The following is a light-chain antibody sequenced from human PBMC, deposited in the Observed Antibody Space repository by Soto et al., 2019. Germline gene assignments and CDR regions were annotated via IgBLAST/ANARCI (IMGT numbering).Light chain of an antibody. CDR2: DAS. Sequence: EIELTQSPGTLSLSPVERATLSCRASQSVSGNYFTWYQQRPGQTPRLLIYDASTRATGIPDRFSGSGSGTDFTLTISRLEPEDFAVYYCQQRSNWPLTFGPGTKVDIK. CDR1: QSVSGNY. V-gene: IGKV3D-20*02. CDR3: QQRSNWPLT. J-gene: IGKJ3*01.